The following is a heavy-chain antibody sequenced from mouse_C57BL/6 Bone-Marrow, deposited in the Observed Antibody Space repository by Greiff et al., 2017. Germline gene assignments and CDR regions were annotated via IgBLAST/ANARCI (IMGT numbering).Heavy chain of an antibody. D-gene: IGHD2-4*01. V-gene: IGHV1-42*01. CDR3: ARAGVSTMIPYWYFDV. CDR1: GFSFTGYY. J-gene: IGHJ1*03. Sequence: EVQLQQSGPELVKPGASVKISCKASGFSFTGYYMNWVKQSPEKSLEWIGEINPSTGGTTYNQKFKAKATLTVDKSSSTAYMQLKSLTSEDSAVYYCARAGVSTMIPYWYFDVWGTGTTVTVSS. CDR2: INPSTGGT.